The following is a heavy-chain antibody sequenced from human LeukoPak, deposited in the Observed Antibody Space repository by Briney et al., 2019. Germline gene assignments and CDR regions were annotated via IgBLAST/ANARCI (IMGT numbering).Heavy chain of an antibody. Sequence: GGSLRLSCAASGFTFSSYAMHWVRQAPGKGLEYVSAISSNGGSTYYANSVKGRFTISRDNSKNTPYLQMGSLRAEDMAVYYCAATLYYYYMDVWGKGTTVTVSS. J-gene: IGHJ6*03. CDR3: AATLYYYYMDV. V-gene: IGHV3-64*01. CDR1: GFTFSSYA. CDR2: ISSNGGST.